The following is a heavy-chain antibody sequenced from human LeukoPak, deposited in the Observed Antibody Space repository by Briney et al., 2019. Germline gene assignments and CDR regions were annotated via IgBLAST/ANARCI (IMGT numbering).Heavy chain of an antibody. D-gene: IGHD5-12*01. CDR2: TNTANDNP. J-gene: IGHJ4*02. Sequence: GASVKVSCKASGYTFTSYAMHWVRQAPGQRLEWMGWTNTANDNPKYSQKFQGRVSIIGDTSASTAYMELSSLRSEDTAVYYCAREVSGYSGYNYFDYWGQGTLVTVSS. CDR3: AREVSGYSGYNYFDY. CDR1: GYTFTSYA. V-gene: IGHV1-3*04.